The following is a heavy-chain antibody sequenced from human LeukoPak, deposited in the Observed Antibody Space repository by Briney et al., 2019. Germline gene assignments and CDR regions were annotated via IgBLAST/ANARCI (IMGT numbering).Heavy chain of an antibody. V-gene: IGHV1-69*01. Sequence: SMKVSCKASGGTFSSYATSWVRQAPGQGLEWMGGIIPIFGTANYAQKFQGRVTITADESTSTAYMELSSLRSEDTAVYYCARDRDYDFDYWGQGTLVTVSS. J-gene: IGHJ4*02. D-gene: IGHD4-17*01. CDR3: ARDRDYDFDY. CDR1: GGTFSSYA. CDR2: IIPIFGTA.